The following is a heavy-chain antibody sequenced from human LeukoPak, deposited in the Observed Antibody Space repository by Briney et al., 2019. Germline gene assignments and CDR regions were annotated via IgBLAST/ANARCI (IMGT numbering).Heavy chain of an antibody. CDR2: IRSKANSYAT. J-gene: IGHJ6*02. V-gene: IGHV3-73*01. CDR3: TRLHLVPPETNYYYYAMDV. Sequence: GGSLRLSCAASGFSFSDFPMHWVRQASGKGLEWVGRIRSKANSYATAYAASVKGRFTISRDDSKNTAFLQMNSLKTEDTAVYYCTRLHLVPPETNYYYYAMDVWGQGTTVTVSS. CDR1: GFSFSDFP. D-gene: IGHD1-14*01.